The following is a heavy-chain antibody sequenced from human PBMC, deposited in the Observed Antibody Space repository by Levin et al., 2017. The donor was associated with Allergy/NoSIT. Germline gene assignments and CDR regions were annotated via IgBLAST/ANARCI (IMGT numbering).Heavy chain of an antibody. CDR1: GFIFNNAW. J-gene: IGHJ4*02. Sequence: GGSLRLSCAASGFIFNNAWMNWVRQAPGKGLEWVGRCKSKADGGARDYAAPVKGRFTISRDDSQNTLYLQMNSLTTEDTAVYYCITGDYFDYWGLGTLVTVS. CDR3: ITGDYFDY. CDR2: CKSKADGGAR. V-gene: IGHV3-15*01.